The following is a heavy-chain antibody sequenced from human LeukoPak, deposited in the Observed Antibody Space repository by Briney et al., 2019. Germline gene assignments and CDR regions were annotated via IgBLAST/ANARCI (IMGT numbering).Heavy chain of an antibody. CDR1: GGSISSYY. J-gene: IGHJ4*02. D-gene: IGHD3-22*01. Sequence: SETLSLTCTGSGGSISSYYWTWIRQPPGKGLGWIGYIYYSGITNYNPSLKSRVTISVDTSKNQFSLKLSSVTAADTAVYYCARDLSSAYWYFDYWGQGTLVTVSS. CDR2: IYYSGIT. V-gene: IGHV4-59*01. CDR3: ARDLSSAYWYFDY.